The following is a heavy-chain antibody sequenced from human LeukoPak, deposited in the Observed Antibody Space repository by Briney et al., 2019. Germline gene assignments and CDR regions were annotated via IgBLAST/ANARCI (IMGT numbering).Heavy chain of an antibody. CDR1: GFTFSSYA. J-gene: IGHJ5*02. Sequence: GGSLRLSCAASGFTFSSYAMSWVRQAPGKGLEWASAISGSGGSTYYADSVKGRFTISRDNSKNTLYLQMNSLRAEDTAVYYCAKDRGYTYGQPNWFDPWGQGTLVTVSS. V-gene: IGHV3-23*01. D-gene: IGHD5-18*01. CDR3: AKDRGYTYGQPNWFDP. CDR2: ISGSGGST.